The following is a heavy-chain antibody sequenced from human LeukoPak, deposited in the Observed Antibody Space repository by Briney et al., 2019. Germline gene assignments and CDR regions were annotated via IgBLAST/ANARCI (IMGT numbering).Heavy chain of an antibody. V-gene: IGHV4-39*01. Sequence: SETLSLTCSVSGGSISSSTYYWGWIRQPPGKGLEWIGNIYNSGSTYYNPSLKSRVTISVDTSKNQFSLKLSSVTAADTAVYYCARQAYSSNLGWFDTWGQGTLVTVSS. CDR3: ARQAYSSNLGWFDT. CDR1: GGSISSSTYY. CDR2: IYNSGST. D-gene: IGHD6-13*01. J-gene: IGHJ5*02.